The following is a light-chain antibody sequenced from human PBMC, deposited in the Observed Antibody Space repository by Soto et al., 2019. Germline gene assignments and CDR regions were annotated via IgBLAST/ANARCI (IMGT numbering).Light chain of an antibody. CDR2: TVS. CDR3: MQRIEFPLT. J-gene: IGKJ4*01. V-gene: IGKV2-40*01. Sequence: DIVMTESPLSLTVTPGEPVSISCRSSQSLLDSDDGNTYLDWYLQKPGQSPQLLIYTVSYRASGVPDRFSGSGSGTDFTLKISRVEAEDVGVYYCMQRIEFPLTFGGGTKVDIK. CDR1: QSLLDSDDGNTY.